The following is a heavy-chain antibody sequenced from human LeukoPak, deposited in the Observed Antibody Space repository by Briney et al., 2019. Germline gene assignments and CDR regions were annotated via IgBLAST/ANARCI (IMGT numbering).Heavy chain of an antibody. CDR2: ISGSGGGT. CDR3: AKELQSGYSYGYVY. Sequence: SGGSLRLSCAASGFTFSSYAMSWVRQAPGKGLEWVSVISGSGGGTYYADSVKGRFTISRDNSKNTLYLQMNSLRAEDTAIYYCAKELQSGYSYGYVYWGQGTLVTVSS. CDR1: GFTFSSYA. V-gene: IGHV3-23*01. J-gene: IGHJ4*02. D-gene: IGHD5-18*01.